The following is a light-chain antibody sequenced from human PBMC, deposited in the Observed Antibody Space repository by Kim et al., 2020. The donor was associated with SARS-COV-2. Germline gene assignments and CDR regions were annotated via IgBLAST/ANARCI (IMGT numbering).Light chain of an antibody. Sequence: SPGERAPLSCRASQSVSSYLAWYQQKPGQAPRLLIYDASNRATGIPARFSGSGSGTDFTLTISSLQSEDFAVYYCQQSHDWPPLTFGQGTKVDIK. V-gene: IGKV3D-15*01. CDR2: DAS. CDR3: QQSHDWPPLT. CDR1: QSVSSY. J-gene: IGKJ1*01.